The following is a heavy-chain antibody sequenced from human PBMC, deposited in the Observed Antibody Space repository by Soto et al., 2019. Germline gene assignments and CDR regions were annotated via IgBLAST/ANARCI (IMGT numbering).Heavy chain of an antibody. D-gene: IGHD3-10*02. CDR2: IYYSGST. J-gene: IGHJ4*02. CDR1: GGSISSYY. Sequence: QVQLQESGPGLVKPSETLSLTCTVSGGSISSYYWSWIRQPPGKGLEWIGYIYYSGSTNYNPSLNSRFTIPVDTSKNQFSLKLNSMPAADTAVYYCARHNYCSGSTYFSYWGQGTLVTVSS. V-gene: IGHV4-59*08. CDR3: ARHNYCSGSTYFSY.